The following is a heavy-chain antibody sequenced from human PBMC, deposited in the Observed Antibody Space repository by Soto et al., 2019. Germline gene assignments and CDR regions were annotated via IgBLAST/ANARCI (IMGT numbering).Heavy chain of an antibody. Sequence: EVQLVESGGDIVQPGGSLRLSCAASGFTFKNYDMYWVRQAPGKGLEWVSSIGNSGDTNYAVSVKGRFTISRENDRNAWYLQMNSLRGGDTAVYFCVRAGVAPYYYYGMDVWGQGTTVTVSS. CDR3: VRAGVAPYYYYGMDV. V-gene: IGHV3-13*01. CDR1: GFTFKNYD. CDR2: IGNSGDT. J-gene: IGHJ6*02. D-gene: IGHD2-8*01.